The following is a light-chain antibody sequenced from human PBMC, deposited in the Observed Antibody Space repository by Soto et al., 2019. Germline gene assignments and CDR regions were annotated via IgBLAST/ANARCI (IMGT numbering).Light chain of an antibody. CDR1: SSNIGDYY. V-gene: IGLV1-51*01. CDR2: DNH. Sequence: QSALTRPPAVAAAPGHNVTISCSGSSSNIGDYYVSWYQQLPGTAPKLLIYDNHNRPSGIPDRFSGSKSGTSATLGITGLQPGDEADYYCGTWDTSLSAGVFGSGTKVTVL. CDR3: GTWDTSLSAGV. J-gene: IGLJ1*01.